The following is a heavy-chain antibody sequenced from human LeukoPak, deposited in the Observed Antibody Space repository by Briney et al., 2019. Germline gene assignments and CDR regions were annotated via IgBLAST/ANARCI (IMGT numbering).Heavy chain of an antibody. CDR2: TSSSGSTI. D-gene: IGHD3-22*01. V-gene: IGHV3-48*03. CDR3: AAFLIVAHAAFHI. CDR1: GFTFSSYE. J-gene: IGHJ3*02. Sequence: PGESLRLSCAASGFTFSSYEMNWVRQAPGKGLEWVSYTSSSGSTIYYADSVKGRFTISRDNAKNSLYLQMNSLRAEDTAVYYCAAFLIVAHAAFHIWDQGTMVTVSS.